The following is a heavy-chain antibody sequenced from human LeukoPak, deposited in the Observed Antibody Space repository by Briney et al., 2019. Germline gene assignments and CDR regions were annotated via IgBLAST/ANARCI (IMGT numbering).Heavy chain of an antibody. CDR3: AREHYYDSTG. J-gene: IGHJ4*02. CDR1: GGSFSGYY. D-gene: IGHD3-22*01. V-gene: IGHV4-34*01. Sequence: SETLSLTCAVYGGSFSGYYWSWIRQPPGKGLEWIGEINHSGSTNYNPSLKSRVTISVDTSKNQFSLKLSSVTAADTAVYYCAREHYYDSTGWGQGTLVTVFS. CDR2: INHSGST.